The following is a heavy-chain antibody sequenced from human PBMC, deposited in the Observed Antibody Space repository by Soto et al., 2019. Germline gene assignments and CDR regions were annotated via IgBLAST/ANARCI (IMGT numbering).Heavy chain of an antibody. D-gene: IGHD5-12*01. CDR1: GFTFSSYA. Sequence: GGSLRLSCAASGFTFSSYAMSWVRQAPGKGLEWVSAISGSGGSTYYADSVKGRFTISRDNSKNTLYLQMNSLRAEDTAVYYCASPKRGGYSGYFDYFDYWGQGTLVTVSS. J-gene: IGHJ4*02. CDR2: ISGSGGST. CDR3: ASPKRGGYSGYFDYFDY. V-gene: IGHV3-23*01.